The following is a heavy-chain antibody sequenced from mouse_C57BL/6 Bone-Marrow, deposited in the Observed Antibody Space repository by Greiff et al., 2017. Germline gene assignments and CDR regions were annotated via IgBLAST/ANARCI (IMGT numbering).Heavy chain of an antibody. V-gene: IGHV1-15*01. CDR3: TRDCRYFDY. Sequence: VKLVESGAELVRPGASVTLSCKASGYTFTDYEMHWVKQTPVHGLEWIGAMDPETGGTAYNQKFKGKAILTADKSSSTAYMELRSLTSEDSAVYYCTRDCRYFDYWGRGTTLTVSA. J-gene: IGHJ2*01. CDR1: GYTFTDYE. CDR2: MDPETGGT.